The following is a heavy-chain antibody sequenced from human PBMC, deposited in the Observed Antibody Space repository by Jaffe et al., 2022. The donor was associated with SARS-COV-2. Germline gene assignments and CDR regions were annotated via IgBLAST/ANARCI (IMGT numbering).Heavy chain of an antibody. CDR1: GFTFDDYA. D-gene: IGHD5-18*01. CDR3: AKDRGEQLWLQGLDY. Sequence: EVQLVESGGGLVQPGRSLRLSCAASGFTFDDYAMHWVRQAPGKGLEWVSGINWNSNNIDYADSVKGRFTISRDNPKNSLYLQMNSLRAEDTALYYCAKDRGEQLWLQGLDYWGQGALVTVSS. V-gene: IGHV3-9*01. J-gene: IGHJ4*02. CDR2: INWNSNNI.